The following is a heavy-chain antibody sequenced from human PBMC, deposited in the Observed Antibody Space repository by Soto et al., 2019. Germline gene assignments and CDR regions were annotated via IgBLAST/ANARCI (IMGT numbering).Heavy chain of an antibody. Sequence: QLQLQESGSGLVKPSQTLSLTCTVSGGSISSGGYSWSWIRQPPGKGLEWIGYIYHSGSTYYNPSRRSRVTIPVDRSTNQFSLKRSSVTAADTAVYYCARASTTVTTLDYWGQGTLVTVSS. J-gene: IGHJ4*02. CDR1: GGSISSGGYS. D-gene: IGHD4-17*01. CDR2: IYHSGST. V-gene: IGHV4-30-2*01. CDR3: ARASTTVTTLDY.